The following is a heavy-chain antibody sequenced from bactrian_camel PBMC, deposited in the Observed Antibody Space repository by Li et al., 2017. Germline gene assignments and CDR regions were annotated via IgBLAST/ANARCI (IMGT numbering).Heavy chain of an antibody. CDR3: AAGWSLYCHQIFGEEETRY. J-gene: IGHJ4*01. D-gene: IGHD3*01. CDR1: TPVAC. V-gene: IGHV3S54*01. CDR2: MNTEGHRR. Sequence: VQLVESGGGSVQAGGSLTLSCSAPTPVACMGWFRQVPGKDPQEVALMNTEGHRRYSPSVEGRFTISQDKAKNTLYLQMNSLKPEDTAMYFCAAGWSLYCHQIFGEEETRYWGQGTQVTVS.